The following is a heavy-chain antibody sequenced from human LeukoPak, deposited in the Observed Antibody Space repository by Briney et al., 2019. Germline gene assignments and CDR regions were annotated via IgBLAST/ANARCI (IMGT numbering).Heavy chain of an antibody. CDR3: AKGHDSSGYYWDYFDY. V-gene: IGHV3-23*01. CDR1: GFTFSSYA. D-gene: IGHD3-22*01. J-gene: IGHJ4*02. Sequence: GGSLRLSCAASGFTFSSYAMSWVRQAPGKGLEWVSAISGSGGSTYYADSVKGRFTISRDNSKNTLYLQMNSLRAEHTAVYYCAKGHDSSGYYWDYFDYWGQGTLVTVSS. CDR2: ISGSGGST.